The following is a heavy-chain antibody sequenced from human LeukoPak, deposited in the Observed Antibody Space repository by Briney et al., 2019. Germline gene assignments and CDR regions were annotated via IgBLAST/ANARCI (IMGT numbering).Heavy chain of an antibody. J-gene: IGHJ6*02. D-gene: IGHD6-19*01. CDR2: IYYSGST. CDR1: GGSISSGDYY. V-gene: IGHV4-31*03. Sequence: SETLSLTCTVSGGSISSGDYYWSWIRQHPGKGLEWIGYIYYSGSTYYNPSLKSRVTISLDTSKNQFSLKLSSVTAADTAVYYCARGPGSAWYYYYGMDVWGQGTTVTVSS. CDR3: ARGPGSAWYYYYGMDV.